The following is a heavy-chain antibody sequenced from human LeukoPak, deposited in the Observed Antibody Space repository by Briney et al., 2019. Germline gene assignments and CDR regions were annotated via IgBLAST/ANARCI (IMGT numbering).Heavy chain of an antibody. CDR3: ARDSSSSWYGYYYYGMDV. Sequence: PGGSLRLSCAASGFTFSSYAMHWVRHAPGKGLEWVAVISYDGSNKYYADSVKGRFTISRDNSKNTLYLQMNSLRAEDTAVYYCARDSSSSWYGYYYYGMDVWGQGTTVTVSS. CDR2: ISYDGSNK. J-gene: IGHJ6*02. D-gene: IGHD6-13*01. CDR1: GFTFSSYA. V-gene: IGHV3-30-3*01.